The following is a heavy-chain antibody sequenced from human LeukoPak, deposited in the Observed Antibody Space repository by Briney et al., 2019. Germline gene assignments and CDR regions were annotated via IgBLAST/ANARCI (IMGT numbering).Heavy chain of an antibody. J-gene: IGHJ5*02. V-gene: IGHV4-30-4*01. CDR1: GGSISSGDYY. CDR2: IYYSGST. D-gene: IGHD4-23*01. CDR3: ARASDPLGGNDNWFDP. Sequence: PSETLSLTCTVSGGSISSGDYYWSWIRQPPGKGLEWIGYIYYSGSTYYNPSLKSRVTISVDTSKNQFSLKLSSVTAADTAVYYCARASDPLGGNDNWFDPWGQGTLVTVSS.